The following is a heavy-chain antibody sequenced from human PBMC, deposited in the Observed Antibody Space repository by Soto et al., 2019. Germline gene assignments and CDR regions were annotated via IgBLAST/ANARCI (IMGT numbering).Heavy chain of an antibody. D-gene: IGHD6-19*01. V-gene: IGHV3-30*09. CDR2: ISYDGSNK. CDR3: PRDGSSGWYGAYCYCYDVDV. CDR1: GFTFCSYA. J-gene: IGHJ6*02. Sequence: GALVTRSCVAAGFTFCSYAMHWVRQAPGKGLEWVAVISYDGSNKYYADSVKGRVAISRESSKDTLYLQMNSLRAEDTAVNYSPRDGSSGWYGAYCYCYDVDVWGQGSTVNVS.